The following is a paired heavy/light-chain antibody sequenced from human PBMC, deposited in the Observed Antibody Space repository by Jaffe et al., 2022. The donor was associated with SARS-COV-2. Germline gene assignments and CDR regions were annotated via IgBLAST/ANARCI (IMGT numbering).Heavy chain of an antibody. CDR1: GLSFNTCS. Sequence: EVQLVESGGGLVQPGGSLRLSCAASGLSFNTCSMSWVRQAPGKGLEWVSYISRSGSLIYYAGSVKGRFTVSRDNAKNSLYLEMSSLRADDTAVYYCASWAGSCSESGNYLGPFDFWGQGTVVTVSS. CDR3: ASWAGSCSESGNYLGPFDF. J-gene: IGHJ4*02. D-gene: IGHD3-10*01. V-gene: IGHV3-48*01. CDR2: ISRSGSLI.
Light chain of an antibody. CDR2: GTS. Sequence: EIVLTQSPGTLSLSPGERVTLSCRASQSISTELAWYQHKPGQAPRLLIYGTSTRATGIPDRFSGSGSGTDFTLTISRLEPEDFAVYYCQQYGGSPRYTFGQGTKLEIK. J-gene: IGKJ2*01. CDR1: QSISTE. V-gene: IGKV3-20*01. CDR3: QQYGGSPRYT.